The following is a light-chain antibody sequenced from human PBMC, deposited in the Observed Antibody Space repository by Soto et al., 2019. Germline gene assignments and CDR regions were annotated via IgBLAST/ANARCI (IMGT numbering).Light chain of an antibody. Sequence: QSVLTQPPSVSGAPGQRVAISCTANNSNIGAGFDVSWYHQLPGTAPKLLIYVNDNRPSGVPARLSGSKSGASASLTITGLQVEDEADYFCQSYDSGLLAFIFGPGTKLTVL. CDR3: QSYDSGLLAFI. CDR1: NSNIGAGFD. V-gene: IGLV1-40*01. J-gene: IGLJ1*01. CDR2: VND.